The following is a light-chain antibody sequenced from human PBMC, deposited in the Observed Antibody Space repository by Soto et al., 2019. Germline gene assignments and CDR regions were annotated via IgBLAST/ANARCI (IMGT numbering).Light chain of an antibody. CDR1: QSVSRY. J-gene: IGKJ2*01. CDR2: GAS. Sequence: EIVLTQSPATLSLSPGERATLSCRASQSVSRYLAWYQQKPGQAPRLLIYGASNRATGIPARFSGSGSGTDFTLTISSLEPEDFAVYYCQHRGRWPRTFGQGTKLESK. V-gene: IGKV3-11*01. CDR3: QHRGRWPRT.